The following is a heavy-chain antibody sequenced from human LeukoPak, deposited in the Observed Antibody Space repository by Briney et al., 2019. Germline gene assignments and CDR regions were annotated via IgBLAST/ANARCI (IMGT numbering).Heavy chain of an antibody. CDR2: ITGSGGST. V-gene: IGHV3-23*01. CDR3: AKLGYYYDSSGYYDYFFDY. J-gene: IGHJ4*02. Sequence: GGSLRLSCAASGFAFSNYASSWVRQAPGKGLEWVSTITGSGGSTFYADSVKGRFTISRDNSKNTLYLQMNSLRAEDTAVYYCAKLGYYYDSSGYYDYFFDYWGQGTLVTVSS. CDR1: GFAFSNYA. D-gene: IGHD3-22*01.